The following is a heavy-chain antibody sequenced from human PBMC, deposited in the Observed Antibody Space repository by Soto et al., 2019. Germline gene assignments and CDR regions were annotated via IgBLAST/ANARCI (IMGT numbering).Heavy chain of an antibody. V-gene: IGHV1-18*01. CDR3: ARELAAAGPFDC. Sequence: QVQLVQSGAEVKKPGASVKVSCKASGYTFTNYACSWVRQAPVQGLEWMGWISAYNGNTNYPQKLQGRVTMTTDPSTSTAYMELRSLRSDDTAVYYCARELAAAGPFDCWGQGTLVTVSS. CDR2: ISAYNGNT. CDR1: GYTFTNYA. D-gene: IGHD6-13*01. J-gene: IGHJ4*02.